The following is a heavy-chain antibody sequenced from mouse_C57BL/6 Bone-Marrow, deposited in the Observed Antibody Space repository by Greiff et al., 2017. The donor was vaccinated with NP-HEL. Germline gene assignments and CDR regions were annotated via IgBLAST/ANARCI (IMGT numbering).Heavy chain of an antibody. CDR3: ATITTVVATEAMDY. D-gene: IGHD1-1*01. Sequence: EVQGVESGGGLVKPGGSLKLSCAASGFTFSSYAMSWVRQTPEKRLEWVATISDGGSYTYYPDNVKGRFTISRDNAKNNLYLQMSHLKSEDTAMYYCATITTVVATEAMDYWGQGTSVTVSS. V-gene: IGHV5-4*01. CDR1: GFTFSSYA. J-gene: IGHJ4*01. CDR2: ISDGGSYT.